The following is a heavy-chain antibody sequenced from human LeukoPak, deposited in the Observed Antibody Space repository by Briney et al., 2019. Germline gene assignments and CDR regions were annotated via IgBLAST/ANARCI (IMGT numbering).Heavy chain of an antibody. V-gene: IGHV3-23*01. CDR1: GFTFSSYA. CDR2: INGSGGST. J-gene: IGHJ4*02. Sequence: GGSLRLSCAASGFTFSSYAMSWVRQAPGKGLEWVSAINGSGGSTYYADSVKGRFTISRDNSKNTLYLQMNSLRAEDTAVYYCAKDMDSSSHGDYWGQGTLVTVSS. CDR3: AKDMDSSSHGDY. D-gene: IGHD6-13*01.